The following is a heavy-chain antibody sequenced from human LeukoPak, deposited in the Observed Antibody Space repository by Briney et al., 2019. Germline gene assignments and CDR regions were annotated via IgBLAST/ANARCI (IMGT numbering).Heavy chain of an antibody. CDR2: ISSDETGI. V-gene: IGHV3-74*01. CDR3: AREDPRYGMDV. Sequence: SGGSLRLSCVASGVSFSASWMHWVRQAPGKGLAWVARISSDETGINYADSVKGRFTISRDNAKNTLYLQMNSLRVDDTAVYYCAREDPRYGMDVWGQGTTVTVSS. J-gene: IGHJ6*02. CDR1: GVSFSASW.